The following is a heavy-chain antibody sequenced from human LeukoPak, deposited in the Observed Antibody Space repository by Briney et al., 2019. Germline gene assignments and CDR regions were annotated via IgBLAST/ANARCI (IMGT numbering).Heavy chain of an antibody. CDR1: GSTFSSYW. D-gene: IGHD3-16*01. Sequence: PGGSLRLSCAASGSTFSSYWMHWVRQAPGKGLVWVSGINTDGTTTSYADSVKGRFTISRDNAKNTLYLQMNSLRADDTAMYYCATSRSFDYWGQGTLVTVSS. J-gene: IGHJ4*02. CDR2: INTDGTTT. V-gene: IGHV3-74*01. CDR3: ATSRSFDY.